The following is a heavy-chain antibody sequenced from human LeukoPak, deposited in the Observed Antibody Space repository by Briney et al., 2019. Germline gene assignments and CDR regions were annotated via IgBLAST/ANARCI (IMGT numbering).Heavy chain of an antibody. CDR2: IYYSGST. J-gene: IGHJ4*02. Sequence: SETLSLTCTVSGGSISSYYWSWIRQPPGKGLEWIGYIYYSGSTNYNPSLKSRVTISVDTSKNQFSLKLSSVTAADTAVYYCARAGTYSSGSRFDYWGQGTLVTVSS. D-gene: IGHD6-19*01. V-gene: IGHV4-59*01. CDR1: GGSISSYY. CDR3: ARAGTYSSGSRFDY.